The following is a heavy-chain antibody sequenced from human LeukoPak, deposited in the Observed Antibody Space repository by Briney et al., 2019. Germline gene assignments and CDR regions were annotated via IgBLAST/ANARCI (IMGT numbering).Heavy chain of an antibody. V-gene: IGHV3-15*01. Sequence: GGSLRLSCAASGFTFSNAWMSWVRQAPGKGLEWVGRIKSKTDGGTTDYATPVKGRFTISRDDSKNTLYLQMNSLKTEDTAVYYCTTDPGGSGYDGRDYWGQGTLVTVSS. CDR3: TTDPGGSGYDGRDY. J-gene: IGHJ4*02. CDR1: GFTFSNAW. CDR2: IKSKTDGGTT. D-gene: IGHD5-12*01.